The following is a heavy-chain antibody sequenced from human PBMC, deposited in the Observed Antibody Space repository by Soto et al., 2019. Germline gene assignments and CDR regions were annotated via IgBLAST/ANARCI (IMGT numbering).Heavy chain of an antibody. CDR3: ARGKYGGLYYYYGMDV. V-gene: IGHV1-69*06. J-gene: IGHJ6*02. Sequence: ASVKVSCKASGGTFSSYAISWVRQAPGQGLEWMGGIIPIFGTANYAQKFQDRVTITADKSTSTAYMELSSLRSEDTAVYYCARGKYGGLYYYYGMDVWRQGTTVTVSS. CDR2: IIPIFGTA. CDR1: GGTFSSYA. D-gene: IGHD4-17*01.